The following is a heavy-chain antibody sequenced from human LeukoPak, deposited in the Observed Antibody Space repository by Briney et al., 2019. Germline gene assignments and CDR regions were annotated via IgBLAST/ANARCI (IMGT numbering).Heavy chain of an antibody. D-gene: IGHD3-10*01. Sequence: PGGSLRLSCAASGFSFSTYSMIWVRQAPGKGLEWVSSISSSSDYIYYADSLKGRFTISRDNAKNSLYLQMNSLRAEDTAVYYCARDRGVRGGAVNWFDPWGQGTLVTVSS. CDR2: ISSSSDYI. CDR3: ARDRGVRGGAVNWFDP. CDR1: GFSFSTYS. J-gene: IGHJ5*02. V-gene: IGHV3-21*01.